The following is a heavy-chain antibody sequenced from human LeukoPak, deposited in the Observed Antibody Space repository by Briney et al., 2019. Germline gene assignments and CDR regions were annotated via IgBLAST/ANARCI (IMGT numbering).Heavy chain of an antibody. D-gene: IGHD2-21*01. Sequence: GGSLRLSCAASGFTFNNYWMSWVRQAPGKGLEWVANINQDGNGKYYVDSVKGRFTISRDNAKNSLYLQMNSLRAEDTAVYYCARAGGDLGLDYWGQGTLVTVSS. J-gene: IGHJ4*02. CDR1: GFTFNNYW. V-gene: IGHV3-7*05. CDR3: ARAGGDLGLDY. CDR2: INQDGNGK.